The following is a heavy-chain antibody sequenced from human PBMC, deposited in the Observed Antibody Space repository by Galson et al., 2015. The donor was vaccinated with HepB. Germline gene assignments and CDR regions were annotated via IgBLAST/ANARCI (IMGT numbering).Heavy chain of an antibody. CDR2: ISYDGSNK. J-gene: IGHJ5*02. CDR1: GFTFGDYA. D-gene: IGHD2-2*01. CDR3: ARAQLGYCSSTSCPDDNWFDP. V-gene: IGHV3-30-3*01. Sequence: SLRLSCAASGFTFGDYAMSWFCQAPGKGLEWVAVISYDGSNKYYADSVKGRFTISRDNSKNTLYLQMNSLRAEDTAVYYCARAQLGYCSSTSCPDDNWFDPWGQGTLVTVSS.